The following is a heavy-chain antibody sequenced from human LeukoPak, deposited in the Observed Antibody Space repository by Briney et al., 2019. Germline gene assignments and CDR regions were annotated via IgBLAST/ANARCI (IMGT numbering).Heavy chain of an antibody. CDR2: IRSSSNYI. J-gene: IGHJ3*02. Sequence: PGGSLRLSCAVSGFNFSNYNMNWVRQAPGKGLEWVSSIRSSSNYIYYADLVEGRFTISRDNARNSLYLQMNSLRAEDTAVYYCARVGWELLFDAFDIWGQGTMVTVSS. CDR1: GFNFSNYN. D-gene: IGHD1-26*01. CDR3: ARVGWELLFDAFDI. V-gene: IGHV3-21*01.